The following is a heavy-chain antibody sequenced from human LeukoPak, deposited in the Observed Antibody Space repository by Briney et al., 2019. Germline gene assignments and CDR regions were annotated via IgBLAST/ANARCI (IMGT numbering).Heavy chain of an antibody. Sequence: ASVKVSCKVSGYTLTELSMHWVRQAPGKGLEWMGGFDPEDGETIYAQKFQGRVTMTEDTSTDTAYMELSSLRSEDTAVYYCATPYDSSGYYLYYFDCWGQGTLVTVSS. D-gene: IGHD3-22*01. J-gene: IGHJ4*02. CDR3: ATPYDSSGYYLYYFDC. CDR2: FDPEDGET. V-gene: IGHV1-24*01. CDR1: GYTLTELS.